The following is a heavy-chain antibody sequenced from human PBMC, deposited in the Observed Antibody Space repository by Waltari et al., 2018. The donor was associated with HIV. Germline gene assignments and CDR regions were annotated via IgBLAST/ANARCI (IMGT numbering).Heavy chain of an antibody. CDR1: GDSVSSNSAA. CDR3: ARGYGLTYYYDSSGRRDAFDI. Sequence: QVQLQQSGPGLVKPSQTLPLTCATSGDSVSSNSAAWNWIRQSPSRGLEWLGRTYYRSKWYNDYAVSVKSRITINPDTSKNQFSLQLNSVTPEDTAVYYCARGYGLTYYYDSSGRRDAFDIWGQGTMVTVSS. D-gene: IGHD3-22*01. J-gene: IGHJ3*02. CDR2: TYYRSKWYN. V-gene: IGHV6-1*01.